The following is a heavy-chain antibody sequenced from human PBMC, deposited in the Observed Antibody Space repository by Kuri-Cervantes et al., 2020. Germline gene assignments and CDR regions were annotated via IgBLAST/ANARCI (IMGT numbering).Heavy chain of an antibody. CDR1: GFTFSSYW. CDR2: VSGDGSST. J-gene: IGHJ4*02. Sequence: GESLKISCAASGFTFSSYWMHWVRQAPGKGLVWVSRVSGDGSSTSYADSVKGRFTISRDNAKNTLYLQMNSLRAEDTAVYYCAKDSYWGQGTLVTVSS. CDR3: AKDSY. V-gene: IGHV3-74*01.